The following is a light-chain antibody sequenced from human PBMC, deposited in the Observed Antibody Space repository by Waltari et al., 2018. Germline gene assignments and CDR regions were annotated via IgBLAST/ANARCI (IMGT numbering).Light chain of an antibody. V-gene: IGLV2-11*01. CDR2: DVS. CDR3: CSYAGSYTWV. CDR1: RSDVGGYNY. J-gene: IGLJ3*02. Sequence: QSALTQPRSVSGSPGQAVTISCTGTRSDVGGYNYVSWHQQHPGKAPNLMIYDVSKRPSGVPDRFSGSKSGNTASLTISGLQAEDEADYYCCSYAGSYTWVFGGGTKLTVL.